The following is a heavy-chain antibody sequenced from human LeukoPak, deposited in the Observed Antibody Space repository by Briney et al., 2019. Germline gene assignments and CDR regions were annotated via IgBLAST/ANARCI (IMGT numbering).Heavy chain of an antibody. Sequence: PGGSLRLSCAASGFTFSSYGMHWVRQAPGKGLEWVSSIGSSNSCIYYADSMTGRFTISRDNAKNSLYLQMNSLRAEDTAMYYCARRATTERGHSYGLDYWGQGTLVTVSS. CDR2: IGSSNSCI. J-gene: IGHJ4*02. CDR3: ARRATTERGHSYGLDY. V-gene: IGHV3-21*01. D-gene: IGHD5-18*01. CDR1: GFTFSSYG.